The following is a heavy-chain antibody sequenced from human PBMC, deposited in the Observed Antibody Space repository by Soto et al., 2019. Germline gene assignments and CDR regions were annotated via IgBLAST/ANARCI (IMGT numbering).Heavy chain of an antibody. CDR3: ATDRCSGGSCYRKYEFDI. J-gene: IGHJ3*02. Sequence: WESXRLSGSSSGFNFSTYTISWFRQAPGKGLEWVSSISGNNVYLYYADSVKGRFSISRDNAKNSLTLQMNSLRAEDTAIYYSATDRCSGGSCYRKYEFDICGQRTLVTVSS. CDR1: GFNFSTYT. CDR2: ISGNNVYL. D-gene: IGHD2-15*01. V-gene: IGHV3-21*01.